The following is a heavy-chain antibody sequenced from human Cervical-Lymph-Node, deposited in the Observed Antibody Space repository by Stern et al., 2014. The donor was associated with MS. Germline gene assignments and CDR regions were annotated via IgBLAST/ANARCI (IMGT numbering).Heavy chain of an antibody. Sequence: QVQLAQSGAEPKKPGSSVKVSSKAPAGTLTSYAITWARHAPGQGLECMGGTIPIFGTANYAQKFQGRVTITADESTSTAYMELSSLRSEDTAVYYCARGELKEGLVRGMDVWGQGTTVTVSS. V-gene: IGHV1-69*01. CDR2: TIPIFGTA. D-gene: IGHD1-26*01. CDR1: AGTLTSYA. CDR3: ARGELKEGLVRGMDV. J-gene: IGHJ6*02.